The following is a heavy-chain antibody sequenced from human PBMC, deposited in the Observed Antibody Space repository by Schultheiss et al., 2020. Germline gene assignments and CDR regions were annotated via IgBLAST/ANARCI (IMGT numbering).Heavy chain of an antibody. V-gene: IGHV4-61*05. J-gene: IGHJ6*02. Sequence: SQTLSLTCTVSGGSISSSSYYWGWIRQPPGRGLQWIGYISYGGITSYTPSLKSRVTISVDTSKNQFSLKLSSVTAADTAVYYCARLEVMIVVSGGMDVWGQGTTVTVSS. D-gene: IGHD3-22*01. CDR3: ARLEVMIVVSGGMDV. CDR2: ISYGGIT. CDR1: GGSISSSSYY.